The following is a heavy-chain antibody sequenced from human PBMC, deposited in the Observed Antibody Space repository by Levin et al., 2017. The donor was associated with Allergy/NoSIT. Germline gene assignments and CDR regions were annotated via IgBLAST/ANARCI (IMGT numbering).Heavy chain of an antibody. D-gene: IGHD3-16*02. Sequence: GESLKISCAASGFTFSSYAMHWVRQAPGKGLEWVAVISYDGSNKYYADSVKGRFTISRDNSKNTLYLQMNSLRAEDTAVYYCARAFSWGELSQDAFDIWGQGTMVTVSS. CDR1: GFTFSSYA. V-gene: IGHV3-30*04. CDR3: ARAFSWGELSQDAFDI. J-gene: IGHJ3*02. CDR2: ISYDGSNK.